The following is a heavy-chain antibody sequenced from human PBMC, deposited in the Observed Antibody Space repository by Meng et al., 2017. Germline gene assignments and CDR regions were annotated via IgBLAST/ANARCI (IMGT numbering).Heavy chain of an antibody. CDR1: GGSVSSGSYY. CDR2: IYYSGST. D-gene: IGHD3-22*01. Sequence: VRLAHPGPGLGRPSETLSLTCTVSGGSVSSGSYYWGWIRQPPGKGLEWIGYIYYSGSTNYNPSLKSRVTISVDTSKNQFSLKLSSVTAADTAVYYCARGLTYYYDSSGYYFDYWGQGTLVTVSS. J-gene: IGHJ4*02. V-gene: IGHV4-61*01. CDR3: ARGLTYYYDSSGYYFDY.